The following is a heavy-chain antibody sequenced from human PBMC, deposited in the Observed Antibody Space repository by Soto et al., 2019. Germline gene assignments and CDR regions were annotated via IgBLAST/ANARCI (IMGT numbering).Heavy chain of an antibody. J-gene: IGHJ6*02. Sequence: ASVKVSCKASGCTFSSYAISWVRQAPGQGLEWMGGIIPIFGTANYAQKFQGRVTITADESTSTAYMELSSLRSEDAAVYYCARTIAAATNYYYYGMDVWGQGTTVTVPS. V-gene: IGHV1-69*13. CDR2: IIPIFGTA. CDR3: ARTIAAATNYYYYGMDV. CDR1: GCTFSSYA. D-gene: IGHD6-13*01.